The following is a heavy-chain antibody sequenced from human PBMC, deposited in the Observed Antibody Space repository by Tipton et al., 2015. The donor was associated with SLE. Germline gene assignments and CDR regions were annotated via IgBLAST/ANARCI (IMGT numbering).Heavy chain of an antibody. V-gene: IGHV4-59*12. CDR1: GGSISSYY. D-gene: IGHD1-26*01. CDR3: ARDRGSYSFDY. J-gene: IGHJ4*02. Sequence: TLSLTCTVSGGSISSYYWSWIRQPPGKGLEWIGYIYYSGSTNYNPSLKSRVTISVDTSKNQFSLKLSSVTPEDTAVYYCARDRGSYSFDYWGQGTLVTVSS. CDR2: IYYSGST.